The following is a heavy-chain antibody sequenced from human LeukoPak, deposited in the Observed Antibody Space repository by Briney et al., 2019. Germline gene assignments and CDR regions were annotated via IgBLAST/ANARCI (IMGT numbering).Heavy chain of an antibody. J-gene: IGHJ5*02. CDR2: IYYSGST. D-gene: IGHD3-3*01. CDR3: ARSLTSRITIFGGVSGNWFDP. Sequence: NPSETLSLTCTVSGGSISSYYWSWIRQPLGKGLEWIGYIYYSGSTNYNPSLKSRVTISVDTSKNQFSLKLSSVTAADTAVYYCARSLTSRITIFGGVSGNWFDPWGQGTLVTVSS. CDR1: GGSISSYY. V-gene: IGHV4-59*01.